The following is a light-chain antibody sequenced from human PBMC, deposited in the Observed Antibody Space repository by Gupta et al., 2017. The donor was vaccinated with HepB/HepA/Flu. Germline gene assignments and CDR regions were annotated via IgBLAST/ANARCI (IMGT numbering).Light chain of an antibody. CDR2: TAS. V-gene: IGKV1-39*01. Sequence: DIQITQSRSSVSASVGDRVNITCLSSQSILRYLNWFQKKPGKAPNLLIYTASSLQSGVPSRFSGGGSGTDFTLNISSLQPEDFATYYCQQTYSVPPTFGPGTKVDVK. CDR3: QQTYSVPPT. CDR1: QSILRY. J-gene: IGKJ3*01.